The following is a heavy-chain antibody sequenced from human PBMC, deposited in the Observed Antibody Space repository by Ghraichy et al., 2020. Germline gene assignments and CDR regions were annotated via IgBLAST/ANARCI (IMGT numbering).Heavy chain of an antibody. CDR1: GGPFRNYY. CDR2: INHSGSA. J-gene: IGHJ1*01. D-gene: IGHD6-19*01. CDR3: ARGGYSSGWGLGY. Sequence: SETLSLTCAVSGGPFRNYYWNWIRQSPGKGLEWIGEINHSGSASYNPSLKSRVNISIDTSNNQISLRLNSMTAADTAVYYCARGGYSSGWGLGYWGQGTPVRVSS. V-gene: IGHV4-34*01.